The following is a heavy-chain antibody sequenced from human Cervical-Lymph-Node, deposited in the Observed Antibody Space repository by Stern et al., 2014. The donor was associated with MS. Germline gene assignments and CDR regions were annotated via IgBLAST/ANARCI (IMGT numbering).Heavy chain of an antibody. V-gene: IGHV5-51*03. Sequence: EQLVQSGAEVKKPGESLRISCEVSGYKFTNNWIGWVRQMPGKGLEWMGIIFPGASETRYSPSFQVQVTILVDKSNTTAYLQWSSLKASDTALYYCARRGHGYMGIDYWGQGTPVTVSS. D-gene: IGHD5-24*01. CDR2: IFPGASET. CDR3: ARRGHGYMGIDY. J-gene: IGHJ4*02. CDR1: GYKFTNNW.